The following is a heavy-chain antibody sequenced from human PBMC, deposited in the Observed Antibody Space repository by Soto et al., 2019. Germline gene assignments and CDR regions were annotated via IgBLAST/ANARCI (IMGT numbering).Heavy chain of an antibody. CDR2: IAPMFGTS. D-gene: IGHD3-10*01. V-gene: IGHV1-69*12. J-gene: IGHJ4*02. Sequence: QVQLVQSGAEVKEPGSSVKVSCKASGGAFSTYPISWVRQAPGQGLEWMGGIAPMFGTSNYAQKFQGRVTITADESTTTAYMELSSLRSEDTAVYYCARSHSNYGSGNYQAPFDYWGQGTLVTVSS. CDR1: GGAFSTYP. CDR3: ARSHSNYGSGNYQAPFDY.